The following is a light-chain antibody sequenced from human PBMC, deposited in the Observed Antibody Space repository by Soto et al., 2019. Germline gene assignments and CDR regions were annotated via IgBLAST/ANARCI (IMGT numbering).Light chain of an antibody. CDR1: DIENKN. Sequence: SYELTQPLSVSVGLGQTARITCGGNDIENKNVHWYQQKPGQAPVLVLFRDSNRPSGISERFSGSNSGNTATLSISGAQDGDEADYYCQVWANNTYVFGSGTKVTVL. CDR2: RDS. J-gene: IGLJ1*01. CDR3: QVWANNTYV. V-gene: IGLV3-9*01.